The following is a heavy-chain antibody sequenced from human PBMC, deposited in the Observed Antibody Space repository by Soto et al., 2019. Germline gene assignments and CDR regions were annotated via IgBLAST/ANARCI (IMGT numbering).Heavy chain of an antibody. D-gene: IGHD3-3*01. V-gene: IGHV1-18*01. CDR3: ARDPHEFWSAFFFDP. J-gene: IGHJ5*02. CDR2: ISPYNGET. CDR1: GYPFATYG. Sequence: QVQLVQSGVEVKKPGASVKVSCKASGYPFATYGINWVRRAPGQRLEWMGWISPYNGETNYAQNFHDRVTMSTDTSTNTGYMDLKRLRSDDTAVYYCARDPHEFWSAFFFDPWGQGTLVTVSS.